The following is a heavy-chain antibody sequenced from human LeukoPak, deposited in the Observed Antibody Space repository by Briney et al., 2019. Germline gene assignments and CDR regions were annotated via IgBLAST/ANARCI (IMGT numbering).Heavy chain of an antibody. CDR3: ARDRTYYGSGSYDAFDI. V-gene: IGHV3-30-3*01. CDR2: ISYDGSNK. D-gene: IGHD3-10*01. J-gene: IGHJ3*02. CDR1: GFTFSSYA. Sequence: GGSLRLSCAASGFTFSSYAMHWVRQAPGKGLEGVAVISYDGSNKYYADSVKGRFTISRDNSKNTLYLQMNSLRAEDTAVYYCARDRTYYGSGSYDAFDIWGQGTMVTVSS.